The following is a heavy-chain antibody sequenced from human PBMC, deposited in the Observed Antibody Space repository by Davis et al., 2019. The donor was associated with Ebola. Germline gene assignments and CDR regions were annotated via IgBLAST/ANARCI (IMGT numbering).Heavy chain of an antibody. D-gene: IGHD4-17*01. J-gene: IGHJ6*02. CDR1: GYTFTSYG. Sequence: ASVKVSCKASGYTFTSYGISWVRQAPGQGLEWMGWISAYNGNTNYAQKLQGRVTITADKSTSTAYMELSSLRSEDTAVYYCARDSRRTVYYYYYGMDVWGQGTTVTVSS. CDR3: ARDSRRTVYYYYYGMDV. V-gene: IGHV1-18*01. CDR2: ISAYNGNT.